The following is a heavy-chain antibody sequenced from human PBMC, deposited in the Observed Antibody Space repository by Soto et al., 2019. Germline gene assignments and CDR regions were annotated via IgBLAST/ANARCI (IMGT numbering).Heavy chain of an antibody. V-gene: IGHV3-74*01. CDR1: GFTFNSYG. J-gene: IGHJ3*02. CDR2: INSDGSST. D-gene: IGHD3-3*01. CDR3: ARVLAGSITIFGVVTATFDDAFDI. Sequence: HGGSMRLSCAASGFTFNSYGMHWVRQAPGKGLVWVSRINSDGSSTSYADSVKGRFTISRDNAKNTLYLQMNSLRAEDTAVYYCARVLAGSITIFGVVTATFDDAFDIWGQGTMVTVSS.